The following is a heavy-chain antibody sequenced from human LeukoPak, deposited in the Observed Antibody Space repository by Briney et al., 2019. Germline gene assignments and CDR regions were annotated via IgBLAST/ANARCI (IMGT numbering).Heavy chain of an antibody. CDR3: AREVRRELSLDY. J-gene: IGHJ4*02. CDR1: GYTFKTYG. D-gene: IGHD3-16*02. V-gene: IGHV1-18*01. CDR2: ISAYNDDT. Sequence: AASVKVSCKASGYTFKTYGITWVRQAPGQGLEWMGWISAYNDDTKYSQKFKGRVTMTTDRSTTTVYMEMRSLRSDDTAVYYCAREVRRELSLDYWGQGTLVTVSS.